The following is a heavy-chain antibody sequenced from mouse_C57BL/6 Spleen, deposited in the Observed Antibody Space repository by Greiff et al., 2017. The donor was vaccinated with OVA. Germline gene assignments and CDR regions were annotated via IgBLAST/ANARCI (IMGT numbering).Heavy chain of an antibody. CDR3: ARDWDEAMDY. CDR1: GFTFSDYG. CDR2: ISSGSSTI. D-gene: IGHD4-1*01. Sequence: DVKLVESGGGLVKPGGSLKLSCAASGFTFSDYGMHWVRQAPEKGLEWVAYISSGSSTIYYADTVKGRFTISRDNAKNTLFLQMTSLGSEDTAMYYCARDWDEAMDYWGQGTSVTVSS. J-gene: IGHJ4*01. V-gene: IGHV5-17*01.